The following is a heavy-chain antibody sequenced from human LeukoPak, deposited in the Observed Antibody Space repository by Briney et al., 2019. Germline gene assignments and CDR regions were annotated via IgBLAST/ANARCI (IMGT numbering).Heavy chain of an antibody. J-gene: IGHJ4*02. D-gene: IGHD1-26*01. Sequence: GGSLRLSCAASGFTFSNYGMHWVRQAPGKGLEWVAVISYNGNNKYHADSVKGRFTISRDNSKSTLYLQMNSLRAEDTAVYYCAKDVGRFDYWGQGTLVTVSS. CDR1: GFTFSNYG. V-gene: IGHV3-30*18. CDR2: ISYNGNNK. CDR3: AKDVGRFDY.